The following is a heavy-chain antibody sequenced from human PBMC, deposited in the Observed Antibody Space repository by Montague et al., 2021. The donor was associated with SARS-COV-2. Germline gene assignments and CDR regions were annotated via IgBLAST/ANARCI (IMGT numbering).Heavy chain of an antibody. CDR2: IYSSGRT. D-gene: IGHD3-10*01. CDR3: VRDFGESRNH. J-gene: IGHJ5*02. Sequence: SLRLSCAASGFTVSSNYMSWVRQAPGKGLEWVSLIYSSGRTSYADPVTGRFTMSRDNSKNTLYLQMNSLRAEDTAVYYCVRDFGESRNHWGQGTLVTVSS. V-gene: IGHV3-53*01. CDR1: GFTVSSNY.